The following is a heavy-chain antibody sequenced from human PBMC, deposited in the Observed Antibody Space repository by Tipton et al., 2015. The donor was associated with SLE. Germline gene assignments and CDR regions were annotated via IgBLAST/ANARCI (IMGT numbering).Heavy chain of an antibody. CDR3: ARGDFDWYHTPDAFDV. Sequence: TLSLTCSVSGDSVTAGRYYWSWIRQLPGKGLEWVGFISYSETSYYNPSLKSRVTISIDRSNNQFSLKLSSVTAADTAVYYCARGDFDWYHTPDAFDVWGQGTMVPVSS. V-gene: IGHV4-31*03. CDR2: ISYSETS. J-gene: IGHJ3*01. CDR1: GDSVTAGRYY. D-gene: IGHD3-9*01.